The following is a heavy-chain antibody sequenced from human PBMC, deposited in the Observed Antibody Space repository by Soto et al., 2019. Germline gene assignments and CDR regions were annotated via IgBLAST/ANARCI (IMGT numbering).Heavy chain of an antibody. D-gene: IGHD6-13*01. CDR2: ISSSSSYI. CDR1: GFTFSSYS. Sequence: GGSLRLSCAASGFTFSSYSMNWVRQAPGKWLEWVSSISSSSSYIYYADSVKGRFTISRDNAKNSLYLQMNSLRAEDTAVYYCARDGRSSSWSAYYYYGMDVWGQGXTVTVYS. V-gene: IGHV3-21*01. CDR3: ARDGRSSSWSAYYYYGMDV. J-gene: IGHJ6*02.